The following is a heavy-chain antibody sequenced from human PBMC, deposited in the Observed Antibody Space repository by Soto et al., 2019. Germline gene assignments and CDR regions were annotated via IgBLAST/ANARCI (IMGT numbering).Heavy chain of an antibody. CDR3: ARVSYDILTGYYVDY. D-gene: IGHD3-9*01. J-gene: IGHJ4*02. CDR1: GYTFTSYG. Sequence: QVQLVQSGAEVKKPGASVKVSCKASGYTFTSYGISWVRQAPGQGLEWMGWISAYNGNTNYAQKLQGRVTMTTDTATSTAYMELRSLRSDDTAVYYCARVSYDILTGYYVDYWGQGTLVTVSS. V-gene: IGHV1-18*01. CDR2: ISAYNGNT.